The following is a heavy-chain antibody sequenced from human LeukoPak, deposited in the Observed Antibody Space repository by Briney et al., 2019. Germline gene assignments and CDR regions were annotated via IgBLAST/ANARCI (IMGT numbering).Heavy chain of an antibody. Sequence: PGRSLRLSCAASGFTFSSYGMHWVRQAPGKGLEWVAVISYDGSNKYYADSVKGRFTISRDNSKNTLYLQMNSLRAEDTAVYYCAKEGDGYAYFDYWGQGTLVTVSS. CDR3: AKEGDGYAYFDY. CDR2: ISYDGSNK. J-gene: IGHJ4*02. V-gene: IGHV3-30*18. D-gene: IGHD2-21*01. CDR1: GFTFSSYG.